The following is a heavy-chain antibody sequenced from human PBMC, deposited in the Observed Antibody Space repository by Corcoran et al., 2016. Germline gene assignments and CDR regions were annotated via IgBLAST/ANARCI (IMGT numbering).Heavy chain of an antibody. CDR2: IWYDGSNK. Sequence: QVQLVESGGGVVQPGRSLRLSCAASGFTFSSYGMHWVRQDPGKGLEWVAGIWYDGSNKYYADSVKGRFTISRDNSKNTLYLQMNSLRAEDTAVYSGARDRTRTVIDFQHWGQGTLVTVSS. J-gene: IGHJ1*01. D-gene: IGHD4-17*01. CDR1: GFTFSSYG. CDR3: ARDRTRTVIDFQH. V-gene: IGHV3-33*01.